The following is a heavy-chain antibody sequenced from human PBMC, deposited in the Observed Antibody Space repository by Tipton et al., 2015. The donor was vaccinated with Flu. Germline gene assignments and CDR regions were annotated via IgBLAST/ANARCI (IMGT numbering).Heavy chain of an antibody. J-gene: IGHJ3*02. V-gene: IGHV4-4*02. D-gene: IGHD4-17*01. CDR3: ARGDYGDYDHEADGFDI. CDR1: GGSIININW. CDR2: IHHSGRT. Sequence: TLSLTCDVSGGSIININWWSWVRQSPGKGLEWIGEIHHSGRTNYRPSLKSRVTISIDRSKNQFSLRLSSVTAADTAMYYCARGDYGDYDHEADGFDIWGQGTLVTVSA.